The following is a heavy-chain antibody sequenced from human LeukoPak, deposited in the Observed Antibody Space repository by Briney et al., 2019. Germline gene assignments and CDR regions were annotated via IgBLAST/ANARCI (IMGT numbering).Heavy chain of an antibody. CDR2: IYPGYSST. CDR1: GYSSTSYW. D-gene: IGHD3-3*01. Sequence: SLMFSSNAVGYSSTSYWIGCLRQMPGKPRKGMGIIYPGYSSTRYNPSFHVQITISVDKSTSTAYLQWSSLKASDTAMYQCARQVGDDFWSGYLYYFDYWGEGTLVTVSS. J-gene: IGHJ4*02. V-gene: IGHV5-51*01. CDR3: ARQVGDDFWSGYLYYFDY.